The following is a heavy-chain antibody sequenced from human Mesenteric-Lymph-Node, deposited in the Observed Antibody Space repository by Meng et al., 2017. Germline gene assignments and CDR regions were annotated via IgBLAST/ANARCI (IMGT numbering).Heavy chain of an antibody. D-gene: IGHD6-13*01. J-gene: IGHJ4*02. Sequence: VQLQTPGPGLAKPLPTLSLACALSGDSVSRNSGGWNWIRQSPSRGLEWLGRTYYNSKWYNDYATSLKSRMIINPDTSKNQFSLQLNSVTPEDTAVYYCARGWAATGFDYWGQGSLVTVSS. CDR2: TYYNSKWYN. CDR1: GDSVSRNSGG. V-gene: IGHV6-1*01. CDR3: ARGWAATGFDY.